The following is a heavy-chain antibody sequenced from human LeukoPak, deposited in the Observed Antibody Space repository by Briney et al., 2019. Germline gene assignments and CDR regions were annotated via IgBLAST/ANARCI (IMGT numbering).Heavy chain of an antibody. CDR3: ARARPYYYYGMDV. CDR1: GDSISSGGYY. V-gene: IGHV4-61*08. Sequence: SETLSLTCTVSGDSISSGGYYWSWIRQPPGKGLEWIGYIYYSGSTNYNPSLKSRVTISVDTSKNQFSLKLSSVTAADTAVYYCARARPYYYYGMDVWGQGTTVTVSS. CDR2: IYYSGST. J-gene: IGHJ6*02.